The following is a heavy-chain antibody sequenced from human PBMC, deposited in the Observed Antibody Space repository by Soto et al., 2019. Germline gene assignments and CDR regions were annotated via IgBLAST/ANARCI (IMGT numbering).Heavy chain of an antibody. CDR2: ISGSGGST. CDR1: GFTFSSYA. J-gene: IGHJ4*02. D-gene: IGHD3-22*01. Sequence: EVQLLESGGGLVQPGGSLRLSCAASGFTFSSYAMSWVRQAPGKGLEWVSAISGSGGSTYYADSVKGRFTISRDNSKNTLYLQMNSLRAEDTAVYYCAKEPNYYDSSGSIFDYWGQGTLVTVSS. CDR3: AKEPNYYDSSGSIFDY. V-gene: IGHV3-23*01.